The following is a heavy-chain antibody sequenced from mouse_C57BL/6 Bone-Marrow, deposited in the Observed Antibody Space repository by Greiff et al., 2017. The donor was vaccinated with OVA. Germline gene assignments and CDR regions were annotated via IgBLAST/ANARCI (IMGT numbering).Heavy chain of an antibody. CDR2: ISSGGDYI. Sequence: VQLKESGEGLVKPGGSLKLSCAASGFTFSSYAMSWVRQTPEKRLEWVAYISSGGDYIYYADTVKGRFTISRDNARNTLYLQMSSLKSEDTAMYYCTRDRWLLSFDYWGQGTTLTVSS. CDR3: TRDRWLLSFDY. V-gene: IGHV5-9-1*02. J-gene: IGHJ2*01. D-gene: IGHD2-3*01. CDR1: GFTFSSYA.